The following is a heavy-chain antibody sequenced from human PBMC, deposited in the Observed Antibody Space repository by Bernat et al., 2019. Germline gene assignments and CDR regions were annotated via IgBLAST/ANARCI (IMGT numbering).Heavy chain of an antibody. D-gene: IGHD1-7*01. CDR2: IYPGDSDT. J-gene: IGHJ3*02. V-gene: IGHV5-51*01. CDR1: GYSFTSYW. CDR3: ARGNGAGTTRFDAFDI. Sequence: EVQLVQSGAEVKKPGESLKISCKGSGYSFTSYWIGWVRQMPGKVLEWMGIIYPGDSDTRYRPSFQGTVTISTDKTISTAYLKWSSLKASDTAMYYCARGNGAGTTRFDAFDIWGQGTMVTVSS.